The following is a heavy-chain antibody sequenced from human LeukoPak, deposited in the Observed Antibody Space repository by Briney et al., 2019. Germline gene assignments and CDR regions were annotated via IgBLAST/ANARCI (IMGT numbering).Heavy chain of an antibody. CDR2: ISYDGTNK. CDR1: GFIFSDYG. Sequence: HAGGSLRLSCAASGFIFSDYGMHWVRQAPGKGLEWVAFISYDGTNKDYADSVKGRFTISRDNSKNTLYLQMNSLRAEDTAVYYCARDLMGYDSAFQHWGQGTLVTVSS. CDR3: ARDLMGYDSAFQH. D-gene: IGHD5-12*01. V-gene: IGHV3-30*03. J-gene: IGHJ1*01.